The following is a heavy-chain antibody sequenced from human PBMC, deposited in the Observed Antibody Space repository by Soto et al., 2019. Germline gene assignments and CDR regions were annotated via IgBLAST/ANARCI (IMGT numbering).Heavy chain of an antibody. CDR3: ARDLGYGSGSYLFDY. J-gene: IGHJ4*02. CDR1: RGSTIGYD. CDR2: IYYSGST. D-gene: IGHD3-10*01. V-gene: IGHV4-59*01. Sequence: SETQSVTWPVSRGSTIGYDRSWIRQTSGKGLEWIGYIYYSGSTNYNPSLKSRVTISVDTSKNQFSLKLSSVTAADTAVYYCARDLGYGSGSYLFDYWGQGTLVTVSS.